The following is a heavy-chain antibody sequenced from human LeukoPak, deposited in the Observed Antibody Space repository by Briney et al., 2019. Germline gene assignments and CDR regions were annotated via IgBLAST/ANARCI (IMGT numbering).Heavy chain of an antibody. CDR1: GFTFSGYG. Sequence: GGTLRLSCAASGFTFSGYGMSWVRQAPGKGLEWVSAISGSGGSTYYADSVKGRFTISRDNSKNTLYLQMNSLRAEDTAVYYCAKDHGRDYYGSGRYDYWGQGTLVTVSS. J-gene: IGHJ4*02. CDR3: AKDHGRDYYGSGRYDY. D-gene: IGHD3-10*01. V-gene: IGHV3-23*01. CDR2: ISGSGGST.